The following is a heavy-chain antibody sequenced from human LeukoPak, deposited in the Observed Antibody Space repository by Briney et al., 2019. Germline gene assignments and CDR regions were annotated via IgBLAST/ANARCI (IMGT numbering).Heavy chain of an antibody. Sequence: PGGSLRLSCAASGFTVSSNYMSWVRQAPGKGLEWVSVIYSGGSTYYADSVKGRFTISRHNSKNTLYLQMNSLRAEDTAVYYCARDPTLNDYGDLVSGWGQGTLVTVSS. J-gene: IGHJ4*02. CDR2: IYSGGST. CDR3: ARDPTLNDYGDLVSG. D-gene: IGHD4-17*01. V-gene: IGHV3-53*04. CDR1: GFTVSSNY.